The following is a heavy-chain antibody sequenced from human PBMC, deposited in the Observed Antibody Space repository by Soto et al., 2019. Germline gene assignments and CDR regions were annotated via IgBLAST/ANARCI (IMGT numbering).Heavy chain of an antibody. CDR1: GFTFSSYA. CDR3: AKAYSYGYEYYYYGMDV. J-gene: IGHJ6*02. D-gene: IGHD5-18*01. Sequence: PGGSLRLSCAASGFTFSSYAMSWVRQAPGKGLEWVSAISGSGGSTYYADSVKGRFTISRDNSKNTLYLQMNSLRAEDTAVYYCAKAYSYGYEYYYYGMDVWGQGTTVNVSS. CDR2: ISGSGGST. V-gene: IGHV3-23*01.